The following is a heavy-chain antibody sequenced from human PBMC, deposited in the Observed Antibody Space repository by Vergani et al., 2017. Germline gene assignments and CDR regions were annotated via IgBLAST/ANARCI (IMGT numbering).Heavy chain of an antibody. Sequence: QVQLQESGPGLVKPSQTLSLTCTVSGGSISSGDYYWSWIRQPPGKGLEWIGYIYYSGSTYYNPSLKSRVTISVDTSKNQFSLKLSPVTAADTAVYYFARDNYYDSSGYLTLGYWGQGTLVTVSS. D-gene: IGHD3-22*01. CDR2: IYYSGST. CDR1: GGSISSGDYY. J-gene: IGHJ4*02. V-gene: IGHV4-30-4*01. CDR3: ARDNYYDSSGYLTLGY.